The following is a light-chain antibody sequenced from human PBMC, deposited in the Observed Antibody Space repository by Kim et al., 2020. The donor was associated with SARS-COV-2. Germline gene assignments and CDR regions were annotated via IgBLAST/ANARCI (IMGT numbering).Light chain of an antibody. CDR2: DTS. CDR1: QSLTY. J-gene: IGKJ3*01. CDR3: HHYLNSSFT. V-gene: IGKV3-20*01. Sequence: EIVLTQTPGTLSLSPGDRATLSCRASQSLTYLAWYQQKPGQAPRLLIYDTSTRATGIPDRFRGGGSGTDFTLTINSLAPEDFAVYYCHHYLNSSFTFGPGTKVDIK.